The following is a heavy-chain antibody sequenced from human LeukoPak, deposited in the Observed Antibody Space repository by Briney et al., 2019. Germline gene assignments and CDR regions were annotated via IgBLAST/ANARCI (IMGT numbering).Heavy chain of an antibody. CDR2: IHNRGTT. Sequence: TSETLSLTCAVSGGPFSGYFWSWIRQSSGKGLEWIGEIHNRGTTNYNPSLNSRVTISEDTSKNQFYLNLSSVTAADTAVYYCARRYYYNLGSFPFDFWGQGTLVTVSS. CDR3: ARRYYYNLGSFPFDF. V-gene: IGHV4-34*01. CDR1: GGPFSGYF. D-gene: IGHD3-10*01. J-gene: IGHJ4*02.